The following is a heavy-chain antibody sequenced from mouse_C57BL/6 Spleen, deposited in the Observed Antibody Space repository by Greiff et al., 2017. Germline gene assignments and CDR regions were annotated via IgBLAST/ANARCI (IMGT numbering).Heavy chain of an antibody. D-gene: IGHD2-4*01. Sequence: QVQLQQSGAELMKPGASVTLSCKASGYTFTGYWIEWVQQSPGHGLEWIGEIIPGSGSTNYNEKFKGKATFTANTSSITAYMQLSSLTTEDSSIYYCARYYYDYDDYAMDCWGQGTSVTVSS. CDR2: IIPGSGST. J-gene: IGHJ4*01. CDR3: ARYYYDYDDYAMDC. CDR1: GYTFTGYW. V-gene: IGHV1-9*01.